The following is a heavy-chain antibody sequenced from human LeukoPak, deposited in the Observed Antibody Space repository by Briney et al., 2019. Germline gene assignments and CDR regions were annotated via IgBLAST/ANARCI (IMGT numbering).Heavy chain of an antibody. CDR2: IHTSGST. V-gene: IGHV4-4*07. D-gene: IGHD2-2*01. CDR3: ARYCSGTSCHGPFDS. J-gene: IGHJ4*02. Sequence: SETLSLTCSVSGGSINNFYWNWIRQPAGKGLEWIGRIHTSGSTYYNPSLKSRVTISVDTSTSQFSLNLRSVTAADTAIYYCARYCSGTSCHGPFDSWGPGTLVTVSS. CDR1: GGSINNFY.